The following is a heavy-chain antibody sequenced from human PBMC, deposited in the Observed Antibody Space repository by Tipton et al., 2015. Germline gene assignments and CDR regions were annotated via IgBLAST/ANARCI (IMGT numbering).Heavy chain of an antibody. V-gene: IGHV4-39*01. CDR3: GRVSGRSGWERDYRFIDL. CDR1: GGSISSSDYY. CDR2: IFYTGNT. J-gene: IGHJ2*01. D-gene: IGHD6-19*01. Sequence: TLSLTCTVSGGSISSSDYYWGWIRQPPGKGLEWIGSIFYTGNTYYNPSLKSRVTISVDTSKRQVSLRLSSVTAADTASYYCGRVSGRSGWERDYRFIDLWGRGTLVTVSS.